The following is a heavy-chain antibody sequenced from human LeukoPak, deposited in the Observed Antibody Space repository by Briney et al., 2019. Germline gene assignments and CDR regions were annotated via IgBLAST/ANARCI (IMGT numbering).Heavy chain of an antibody. V-gene: IGHV1-18*01. J-gene: IGHJ5*02. CDR1: GGTFSSYA. CDR3: ARDVGITVADSFDP. D-gene: IGHD6-13*01. CDR2: IHIYRGNT. Sequence: GSSVKVSCKASGGTFSSYAISWVRQAPGQGLEWRGWIHIYRGNTNYAQKFQGRVTMTTDTSTSTVYMEVRGLRSDDTAMYDCARDVGITVADSFDPWGQGTLVTVSS.